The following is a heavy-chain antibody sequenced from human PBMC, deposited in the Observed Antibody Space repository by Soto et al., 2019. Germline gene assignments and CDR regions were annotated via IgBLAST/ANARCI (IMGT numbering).Heavy chain of an antibody. CDR2: TSYDGLDK. D-gene: IGHD3-16*02. V-gene: IGHV3-30-3*01. Sequence: GGSLILSRAASGFTFSYYAMHWRRQAPGKGVEWVEVTSYDGLDKYYADSVKGRFTISRDNSKNTLYLQINNLRAEDTAVYYCARGAWAIRLGELSYFDSWGRGTLVTVSS. CDR3: ARGAWAIRLGELSYFDS. J-gene: IGHJ4*02. CDR1: GFTFSYYA.